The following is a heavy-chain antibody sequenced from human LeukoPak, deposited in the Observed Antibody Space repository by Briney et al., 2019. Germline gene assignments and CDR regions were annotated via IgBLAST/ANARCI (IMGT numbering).Heavy chain of an antibody. D-gene: IGHD6-19*01. J-gene: IGHJ4*02. V-gene: IGHV4-59*01. Sequence: SETLSLTCSVSNGSISTTYWSWIRQPPGKGLEWIGNIHYSGSTNYNSSLKSRVTISVDTSKNHFSLKMISVTTADTAVYFCARGGWFHVRWGRGTLVTISS. CDR1: NGSISTTY. CDR2: IHYSGST. CDR3: ARGGWFHVR.